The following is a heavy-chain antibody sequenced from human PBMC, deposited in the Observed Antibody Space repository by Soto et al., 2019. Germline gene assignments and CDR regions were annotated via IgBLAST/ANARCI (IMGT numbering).Heavy chain of an antibody. D-gene: IGHD6-13*01. CDR2: INPNSGST. CDR3: AAGIAAAGARGGNNWFDP. J-gene: IGHJ5*02. CDR1: GYSFTGYS. Sequence: ASVKVSCKTSGYSFTGYSVNWVRQAPGHGPEWMGLINPNSGSTSYAQKLKGRVTMTRDTSTSTVYMELSRLRSEDTAVYYCAAGIAAAGARGGNNWFDPWGQGTLVTVSS. V-gene: IGHV1-46*04.